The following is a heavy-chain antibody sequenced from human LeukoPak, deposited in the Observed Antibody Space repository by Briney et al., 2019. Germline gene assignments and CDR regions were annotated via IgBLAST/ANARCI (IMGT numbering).Heavy chain of an antibody. CDR3: TTSPGITVFGVVTDY. J-gene: IGHJ4*02. V-gene: IGHV3-15*04. D-gene: IGHD3-3*01. Sequence: PGGSLRLSCAASGPTFRNAFMNWVRQAPGKGLEWVGRIESSTDGGTTDYAAPVKGRSTMSRDDSKNTLYLQMNNVKTEDTGVYYCTTSPGITVFGVVTDYWGQGTLVIVSS. CDR1: GPTFRNAF. CDR2: IESSTDGGTT.